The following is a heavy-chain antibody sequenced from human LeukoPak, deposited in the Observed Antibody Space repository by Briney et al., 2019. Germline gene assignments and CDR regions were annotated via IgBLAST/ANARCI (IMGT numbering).Heavy chain of an antibody. V-gene: IGHV3-74*01. CDR3: ASGYARSARHQSDF. Sequence: GGSLRLSCGVSGFTFSDYWMHWVRQAPGKGLVWVSRINSDGSNTNYAGSVKGRFTISRDNAKNTLYLHMNSLRVEDTAVYYCASGYARSARHQSDFWGQGTVVTVSS. CDR2: INSDGSNT. CDR1: GFTFSDYW. J-gene: IGHJ4*02. D-gene: IGHD5-12*01.